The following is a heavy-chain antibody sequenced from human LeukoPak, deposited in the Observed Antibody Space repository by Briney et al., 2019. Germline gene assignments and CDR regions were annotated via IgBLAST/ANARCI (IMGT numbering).Heavy chain of an antibody. CDR3: ATSRDSSGYYPIDAFDI. V-gene: IGHV1-24*01. Sequence: ASVKVSCKVSGYTLTELSMHWVRQAPGKGLEWMGGVDPEDGETIYAQKFQGRVTMTEDTSTDTAYMELSSLRSEDTAVYYCATSRDSSGYYPIDAFDIWGQGTMVTVSS. CDR2: VDPEDGET. CDR1: GYTLTELS. J-gene: IGHJ3*02. D-gene: IGHD3-22*01.